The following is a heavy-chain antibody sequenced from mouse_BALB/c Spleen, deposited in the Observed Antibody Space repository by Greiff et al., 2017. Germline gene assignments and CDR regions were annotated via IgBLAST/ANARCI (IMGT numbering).Heavy chain of an antibody. Sequence: LQESGPGLVKPSQSLSLTCSVTGYSITSGYYWNWIRQFPGNKLEWMGYISYDGSNNYNPSLKNRISITRDTSKNQFFLKLNSVTTEDTATYYCARGGLRPYAMDYWGQGTSVTVSS. J-gene: IGHJ4*01. CDR2: ISYDGSN. V-gene: IGHV3-6*02. CDR3: ARGGLRPYAMDY. CDR1: GYSITSGYY. D-gene: IGHD2-4*01.